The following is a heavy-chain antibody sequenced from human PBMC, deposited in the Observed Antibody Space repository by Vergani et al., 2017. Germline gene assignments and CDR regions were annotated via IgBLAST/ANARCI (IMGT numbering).Heavy chain of an antibody. CDR3: ARVGATGLDY. J-gene: IGHJ4*02. V-gene: IGHV3-11*01. Sequence: QLQLQESGPGLVKPSETLSLTCTVSGGSISSSSYYWGWIRQPPGKGLEWVSYISSSGSTIYYADSVKGRFTISRDNAKNSLYLQMNSLRAEDTAVYYCARVGATGLDYWGQGTLVTVSS. CDR2: ISSSGSTI. D-gene: IGHD1-26*01. CDR1: GGSISSSSYY.